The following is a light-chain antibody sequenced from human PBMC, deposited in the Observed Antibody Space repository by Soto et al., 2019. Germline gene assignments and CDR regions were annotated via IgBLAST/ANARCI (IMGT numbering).Light chain of an antibody. CDR1: QSVLYSPNNKNY. CDR2: WAS. Sequence: DIVMTQSPDSLAVSLGERATINCKSSQSVLYSPNNKNYLAWYQQKPGQPLKLLIYWASTRESGVPDRFSGSGSGTDFTLTISSLQAEDVAVYYCLQYYASPRTFGQGTKVEI. J-gene: IGKJ1*01. CDR3: LQYYASPRT. V-gene: IGKV4-1*01.